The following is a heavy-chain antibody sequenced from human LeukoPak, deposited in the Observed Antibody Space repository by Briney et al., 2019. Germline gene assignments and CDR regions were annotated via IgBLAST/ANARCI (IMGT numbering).Heavy chain of an antibody. Sequence: ASVKVSCKASGYTFTSYDINWVRQATGQGLEWMGWMNPNSGNTGYAQKFQGRVTMTRNTSISTAYMELSSLRSEDTAVYYCARGPSTAARYYFDYWGQGTLVTVSS. D-gene: IGHD6-6*01. CDR2: MNPNSGNT. V-gene: IGHV1-8*01. CDR3: ARGPSTAARYYFDY. J-gene: IGHJ4*02. CDR1: GYTFTSYD.